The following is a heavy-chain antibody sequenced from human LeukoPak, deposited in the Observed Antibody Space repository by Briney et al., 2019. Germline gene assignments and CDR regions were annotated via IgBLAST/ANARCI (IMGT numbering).Heavy chain of an antibody. CDR3: HAMVGSGSRYGGDY. Sequence: SVKVSCKASGGTFSRYAFSWVRQAPGQGLEWMGGIIPMFGTPNYEQKFQGRVTITADESTRTVYMELSSLRSDDTAVYFCHAMVGSGSRYGGDYWGQGTLVTVSS. CDR2: IIPMFGTP. V-gene: IGHV1-69*13. CDR1: GGTFSRYA. D-gene: IGHD3-3*01. J-gene: IGHJ4*02.